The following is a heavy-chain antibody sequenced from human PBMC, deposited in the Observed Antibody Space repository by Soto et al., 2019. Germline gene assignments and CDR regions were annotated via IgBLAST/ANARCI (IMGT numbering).Heavy chain of an antibody. V-gene: IGHV3-23*01. CDR3: GARKSIAAVAGTDY. D-gene: IGHD6-19*01. CDR1: SFTFSNYG. Sequence: AGSLILSCAAYSFTFSNYGTNCVRQAPRQGLKRVSAISGRGDSTFYADYMGGRFTISRDNSKNTLYLQMKSLRAGDTAVYYCGARKSIAAVAGTDYWGQGP. CDR2: ISGRGDST. J-gene: IGHJ4*02.